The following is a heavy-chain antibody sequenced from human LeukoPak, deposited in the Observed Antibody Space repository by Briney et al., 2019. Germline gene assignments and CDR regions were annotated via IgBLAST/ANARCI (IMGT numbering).Heavy chain of an antibody. V-gene: IGHV7-4-1*02. CDR2: INTNTGNP. J-gene: IGHJ6*02. D-gene: IGHD2-2*01. Sequence: GASVKVSCKASGYTFTSYAMNWARQAPGQGLEWMGWINTNTGNPTYAQGFTGRFVFSLDTSVSTAYLQISSLKAEDTAVYYCARVYCSSTSCLSDYYYYGMDVWGQGTTVTVSS. CDR3: ARVYCSSTSCLSDYYYYGMDV. CDR1: GYTFTSYA.